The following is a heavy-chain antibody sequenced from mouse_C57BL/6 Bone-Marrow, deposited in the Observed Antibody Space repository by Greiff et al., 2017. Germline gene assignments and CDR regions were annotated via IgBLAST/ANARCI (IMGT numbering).Heavy chain of an antibody. CDR1: GYTFTSYW. D-gene: IGHD2-3*01. V-gene: IGHV1-7*01. CDR2: INPSSGYT. CDR3: ARSGDGYYWYFDV. J-gene: IGHJ1*03. Sequence: VQLQQSGAELAKPGASVKLSCKASGYTFTSYWMHWVKQRPGQGLEWIGYINPSSGYTKYNQKFKDKATLTADKSSSTAYMQRSSLTYEDSAVYYCARSGDGYYWYFDVWGTGTTVTVSS.